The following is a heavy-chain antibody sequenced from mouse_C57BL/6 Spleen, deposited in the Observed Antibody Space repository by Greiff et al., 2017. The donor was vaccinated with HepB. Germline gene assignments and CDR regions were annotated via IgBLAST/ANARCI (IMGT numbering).Heavy chain of an antibody. J-gene: IGHJ1*03. CDR2: ISYDGSN. CDR3: ARDGYYPVLWNFDV. V-gene: IGHV3-6*01. Sequence: EVKLVESGPGLVKPSQSLSLTCSVTGYSITSGYYWNWIRQFPGNKLEWMGYISYDGSNNYNPSLKNRISITRDTSKNQFFLKLNSVTTEDTATYYCARDGYYPVLWNFDVWGTGTTVTVSS. D-gene: IGHD2-3*01. CDR1: GYSITSGYY.